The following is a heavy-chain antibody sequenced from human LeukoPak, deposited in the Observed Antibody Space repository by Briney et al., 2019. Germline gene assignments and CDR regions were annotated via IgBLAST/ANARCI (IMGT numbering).Heavy chain of an antibody. J-gene: IGHJ4*02. CDR3: ARSQATAMVSDY. CDR2: IYYSGRT. Sequence: PSETLSLTCTVSGGSLNISSYYWGWIRQPPGKGLEWIGSIYYSGRTYYNPSLKIRVTIFVDTSKNQFSLKLNSVTAADTAVYYCARSQATAMVSDYWGQGSLVSVCS. CDR1: GGSLNISSYY. V-gene: IGHV4-39*01. D-gene: IGHD2-2*01.